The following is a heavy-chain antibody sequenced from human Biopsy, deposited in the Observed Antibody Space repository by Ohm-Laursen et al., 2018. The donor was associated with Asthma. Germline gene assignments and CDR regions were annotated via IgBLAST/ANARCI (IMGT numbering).Heavy chain of an antibody. CDR2: ISYGGKT. CDR3: ARRITIFGVVQKDHGMDA. V-gene: IGHV4-39*01. Sequence: SETLSLTCTVSGGSMTPTSHYWDWIRQPPGKGLEWIGYISYGGKTSYNPSLQNRVTISRDTSKNQFSLRLPSVTAADSAVYFRARRITIFGVVQKDHGMDAWGQGTTVSVSS. J-gene: IGHJ6*02. D-gene: IGHD3-3*01. CDR1: GGSMTPTSHY.